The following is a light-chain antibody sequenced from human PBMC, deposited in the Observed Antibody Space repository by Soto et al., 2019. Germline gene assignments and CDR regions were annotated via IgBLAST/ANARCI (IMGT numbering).Light chain of an antibody. CDR3: QTWSTDIRL. J-gene: IGLJ3*02. V-gene: IGLV4-69*01. Sequence: QLVLTQPPSASASLRASVKLTCTLSSGHNSYAIAWHQQQPEKGPRYLMKLNSDGSHSKGDGIPDRFSGSSSGAERYLTISSLQSEDEADYYCQTWSTDIRLFGGGTKLTVL. CDR2: LNSDGSH. CDR1: SGHNSYA.